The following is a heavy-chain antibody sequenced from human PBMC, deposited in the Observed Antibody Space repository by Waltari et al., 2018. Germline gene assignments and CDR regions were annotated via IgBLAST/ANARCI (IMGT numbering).Heavy chain of an antibody. CDR1: GGSISSSSYY. CDR3: AKDRRRIQGSGSLDY. Sequence: QLQLQESGPGLVKPSETLSLTCTVSGGSISSSSYYWGWIRQPPGKGLEWVAVIWYDGSNKNYADSVEGRFTISIDNSKNTLYLQMNSLRAEDTAVYYCAKDRRRIQGSGSLDYWGQGTLVTVSS. J-gene: IGHJ4*02. D-gene: IGHD3-10*01. V-gene: IGHV3-33*06. CDR2: IWYDGSNK.